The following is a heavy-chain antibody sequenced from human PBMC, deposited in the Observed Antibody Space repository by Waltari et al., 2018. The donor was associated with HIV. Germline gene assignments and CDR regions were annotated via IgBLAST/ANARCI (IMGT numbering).Heavy chain of an antibody. Sequence: QITLKESGPTLVNPTQTLTLTCTFSGFSPSTSGVGGGWHGQPPGKALEWLALIYWNDDKRYSPSLKSRLTITKDTSKNQVVLTMTNMDPVDTATYYCAHTSAGFGEFEFDFDYWGQGTLVTVSS. CDR1: GFSPSTSGVG. J-gene: IGHJ4*02. D-gene: IGHD3-10*01. CDR2: IYWNDDK. CDR3: AHTSAGFGEFEFDFDY. V-gene: IGHV2-5*01.